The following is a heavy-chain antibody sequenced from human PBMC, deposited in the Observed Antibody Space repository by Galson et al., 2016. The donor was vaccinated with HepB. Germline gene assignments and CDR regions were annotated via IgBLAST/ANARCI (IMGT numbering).Heavy chain of an antibody. V-gene: IGHV4-39*02. J-gene: IGHJ4*02. CDR2: IYHSGTT. D-gene: IGHD4-11*01. Sequence: SETLSLTCTVSGGSIISGLYYWAWIRQPPGKGLEWVGTIYHSGTTYYNVSLRSRVTLSVDTSKNHFSLKLSSVTAADTAVYYCARLNSDYLGWDFDFWGQGNLVTVSS. CDR3: ARLNSDYLGWDFDF. CDR1: GGSIISGLYY.